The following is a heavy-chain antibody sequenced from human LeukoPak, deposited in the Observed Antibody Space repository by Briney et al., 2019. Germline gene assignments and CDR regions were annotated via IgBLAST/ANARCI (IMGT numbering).Heavy chain of an antibody. V-gene: IGHV3-30*18. D-gene: IGHD1-26*01. J-gene: IGHJ4*02. CDR1: EFPFASNV. CDR2: LSYDGSNK. CDR3: AKDLSGSYPLGSSFDY. Sequence: GGSLRFSGAAPEFPFASNVMTWVGRAPGKGRKGVAILSYDGSNKYYADSVKGRFTISRDNSKNTLYLQMNSLRAEDTAVYYCAKDLSGSYPLGSSFDYWGQGTLVTVSS.